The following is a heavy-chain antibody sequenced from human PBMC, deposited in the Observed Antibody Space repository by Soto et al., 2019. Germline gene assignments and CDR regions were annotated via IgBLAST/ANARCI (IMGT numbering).Heavy chain of an antibody. J-gene: IGHJ4*02. D-gene: IGHD6-13*01. CDR3: ARALPYSSSGDS. CDR1: GFTFTTYF. CDR2: ISASNGNT. Sequence: ASVKVSCKASGFTFTTYFISRVRQPPGQGLEWMGWISASNGNTYYGQKFQGRVTMTTDSFTSTAYMELSSLTSDDTAVYYCARALPYSSSGDSWGRGTLVTVSS. V-gene: IGHV1-18*01.